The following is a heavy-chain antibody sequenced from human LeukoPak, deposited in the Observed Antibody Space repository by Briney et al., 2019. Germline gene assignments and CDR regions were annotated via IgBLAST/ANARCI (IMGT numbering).Heavy chain of an antibody. CDR1: GTSISSYY. J-gene: IGHJ3*02. V-gene: IGHV4-59*08. CDR2: VTYTGS. Sequence: SETLSLTCTVSGTSISSYYWSWLRQPPGKGPEWIGYVTYTGSKYNPSLKSRVTIPTDRSKKEVSLRLSSVTAADTAMYFCARHVDTALIGAFHIWGQGTMVTVS. D-gene: IGHD5-18*01. CDR3: ARHVDTALIGAFHI.